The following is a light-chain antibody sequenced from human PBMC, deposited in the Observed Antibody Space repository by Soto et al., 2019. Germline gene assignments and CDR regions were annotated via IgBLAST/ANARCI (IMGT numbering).Light chain of an antibody. CDR2: GNN. CDR1: SSNIGAGYD. J-gene: IGLJ1*01. Sequence: QSALTQAPSISGAPGQRVTISCTGNSSNIGAGYDVHCFQQFPGTAPRLLIHGNNNRPSGVPDRFSGSESGTSASLAIAGLQAGDEAIYYCQSFDSDLSAFVFGTGTKVTVL. V-gene: IGLV1-40*01. CDR3: QSFDSDLSAFV.